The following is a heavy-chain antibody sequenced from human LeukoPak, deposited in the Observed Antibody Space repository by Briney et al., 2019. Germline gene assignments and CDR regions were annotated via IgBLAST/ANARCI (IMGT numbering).Heavy chain of an antibody. CDR2: INAGNGKT. J-gene: IGHJ6*04. Sequence: ASVKVSCKPSLYTLTSYVMHWVRQAPGQRLGWMGWINAGNGKTKYSQKLQGRVTITRDTSASTAYMELSSLRSEDTAVYYCARDTYYYGSGSYSAYYCYGMDVWGKGTTVTVSS. V-gene: IGHV1-3*01. CDR3: ARDTYYYGSGSYSAYYCYGMDV. CDR1: LYTLTSYV. D-gene: IGHD3-10*01.